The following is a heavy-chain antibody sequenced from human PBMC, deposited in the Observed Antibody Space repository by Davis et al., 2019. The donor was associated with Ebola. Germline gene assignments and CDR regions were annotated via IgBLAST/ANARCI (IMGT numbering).Heavy chain of an antibody. J-gene: IGHJ2*01. CDR3: ARGCRATVLMGEWYFDL. D-gene: IGHD4-23*01. V-gene: IGHV1-18*01. Sequence: AASVKVSCKASGYTFTSYGISWVRQAPGQGLEWMGWISAYNGNTNYAQKLQGRVTMTTDTSTSTAYMELRSLRSDDTARYYCARGCRATVLMGEWYFDLWGRGTLVTVSS. CDR2: ISAYNGNT. CDR1: GYTFTSYG.